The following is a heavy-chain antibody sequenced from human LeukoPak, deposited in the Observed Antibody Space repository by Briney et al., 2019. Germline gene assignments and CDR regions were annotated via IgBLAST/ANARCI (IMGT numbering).Heavy chain of an antibody. CDR1: GVSISSYN. CDR2: IYYSGST. CDR3: ASHVGQRYSSSWYSASYYYYGMDV. V-gene: IGHV4-59*08. Sequence: PSETLSLTCTVSGVSISSYNWSWIRQPPGKGLKWIGYIYYSGSTNYNPSLKSRVTISVDTSKNQFSLKLSSVTAANTAVYYRASHVGQRYSSSWYSASYYYYGMDVWGQGATVTVSS. J-gene: IGHJ6*02. D-gene: IGHD6-13*01.